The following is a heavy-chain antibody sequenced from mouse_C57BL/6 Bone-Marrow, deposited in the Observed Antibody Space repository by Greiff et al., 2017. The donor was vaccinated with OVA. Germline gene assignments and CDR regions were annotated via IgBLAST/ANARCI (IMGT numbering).Heavy chain of an antibody. CDR3: ARIPLSYYDYDGYWYFDV. CDR1: GFSLSTFGMG. CDR2: IWWDDDK. V-gene: IGHV8-8*01. Sequence: QVQLKESGPGILQPSQTLSLTCSFSGFSLSTFGMGVGWIRQPSGKGLEWLAHIWWDDDKYYNPALKRRLTISKDTSKNQVFLKIANVDTVDTATYYCARIPLSYYDYDGYWYFDVWGTGTTVTVSS. J-gene: IGHJ1*03. D-gene: IGHD2-4*01.